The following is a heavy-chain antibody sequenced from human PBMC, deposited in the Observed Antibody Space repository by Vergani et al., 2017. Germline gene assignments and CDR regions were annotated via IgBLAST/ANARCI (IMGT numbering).Heavy chain of an antibody. J-gene: IGHJ4*02. V-gene: IGHV1-69*12. CDR3: ATEDLNSIVGATTGYFDY. CDR2: IIPIFGTA. D-gene: IGHD1-26*01. Sequence: QVQLVQSGAEVKKPGSSVKVSCKASGGTFSSYAISWVRQAPGQGLEWMGGIIPIFGTANYAQKFQGRVTITADESTSTAYMELSSLRSEDTAVYYCATEDLNSIVGATTGYFDYWGQGTLVTVSS. CDR1: GGTFSSYA.